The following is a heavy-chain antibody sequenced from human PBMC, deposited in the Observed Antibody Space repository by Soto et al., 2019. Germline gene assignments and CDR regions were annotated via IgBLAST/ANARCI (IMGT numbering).Heavy chain of an antibody. D-gene: IGHD1-20*01. J-gene: IGHJ4*02. Sequence: RGSLRLSCAASGFTFSSYAMSWVRQAPGKGLEWISAVSGSGGSTYYADSVKGRFTISRDNSKDTLYLQMNNLRAEDTAVYYCAKPPDYNWNDYWGQGTLVTVSS. CDR3: AKPPDYNWNDY. CDR2: VSGSGGST. V-gene: IGHV3-23*01. CDR1: GFTFSSYA.